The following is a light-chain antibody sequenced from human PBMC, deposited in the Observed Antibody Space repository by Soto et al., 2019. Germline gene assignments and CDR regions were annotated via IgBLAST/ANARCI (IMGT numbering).Light chain of an antibody. CDR3: QQYNTWLT. CDR1: QSVSSN. V-gene: IGKV3-15*01. CDR2: GAS. J-gene: IGKJ4*01. Sequence: EIVMTQSPATLSVSPGERATLSCRASQSVSSNLAWYQQKPGQAPRLLIYGASTSATGIPAKFSGSGSGTEFTLTIRSLQSEDFAVYYCQQYNTWLTFGGGTKVEIK.